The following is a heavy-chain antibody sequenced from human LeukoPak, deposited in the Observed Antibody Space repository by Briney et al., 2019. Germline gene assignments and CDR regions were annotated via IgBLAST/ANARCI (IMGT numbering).Heavy chain of an antibody. CDR3: ARNTVTLNYKYYYMDV. V-gene: IGHV4-4*02. CDR1: GGSISSSNW. CDR2: IYHSGST. Sequence: SGTLSLTCAVSGGSISSSNWWSWVRQSPGKGLEWIGEIYHSGSTNYNPSLKSRFTISVDKSKNQYSLKLSSVTAADTAVYYCARNTVTLNYKYYYMDVWGKGTTVTVSS. D-gene: IGHD4-17*01. J-gene: IGHJ6*03.